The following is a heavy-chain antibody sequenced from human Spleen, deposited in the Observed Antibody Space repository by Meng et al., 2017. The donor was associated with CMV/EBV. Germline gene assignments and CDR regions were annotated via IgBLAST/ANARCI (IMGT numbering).Heavy chain of an antibody. J-gene: IGHJ4*02. CDR1: GFTFSSDG. CDR2: RSFGGNKR. Sequence: AASGFTFSSDGKHWVRQAPGKGLEWVAIRSFGGNKRYYADSVKGRFTIARDNSKNTLYLHRSSLRAEDTAVYYWARESNYPYFDYWGQRTLVTVSS. V-gene: IGHV3-30*03. CDR3: ARESNYPYFDY. D-gene: IGHD1-7*01.